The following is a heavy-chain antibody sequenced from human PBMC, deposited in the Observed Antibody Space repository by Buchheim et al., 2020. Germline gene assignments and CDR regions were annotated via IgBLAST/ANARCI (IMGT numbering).Heavy chain of an antibody. Sequence: QVQLVESGGGVVQPGRSLRVSCAASGFTFSSYAMHWVRQAPGRGLEWVAVISYDGSQKYCTDSVKGRFTISRDNSKTTLYLQMNSLRAEDTAVYHCARSNNYGYLGGLGKDYWGQGTL. V-gene: IGHV3-30-3*01. D-gene: IGHD5-18*01. CDR2: ISYDGSQK. CDR3: ARSNNYGYLGGLGKDY. J-gene: IGHJ4*02. CDR1: GFTFSSYA.